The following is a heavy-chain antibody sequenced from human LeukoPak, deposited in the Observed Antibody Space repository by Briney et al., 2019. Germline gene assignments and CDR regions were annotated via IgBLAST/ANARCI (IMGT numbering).Heavy chain of an antibody. J-gene: IGHJ3*02. D-gene: IGHD1-26*01. CDR1: GFTFTSSA. CDR3: AADPAEWEVGAFDI. Sequence: SVKVSCKASGFTFTSSAMQWVRQARGQRLEWIGWIVVGSGNTNYAQKFQERVTITRDMSTSTAYMELSSLRSEDTAVYYCAADPAEWEVGAFDIWGQGTMVTVSS. V-gene: IGHV1-58*02. CDR2: IVVGSGNT.